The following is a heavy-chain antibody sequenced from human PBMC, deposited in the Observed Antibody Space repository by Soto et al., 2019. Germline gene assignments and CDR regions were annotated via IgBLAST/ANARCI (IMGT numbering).Heavy chain of an antibody. CDR2: MNGDGSGM. J-gene: IGHJ2*01. Sequence: DVQVLESGGGLVQPGGSLRLSCAASGFTFSNYAMSWVRQAPGKGLEWVSAMNGDGSGMYYPDSVKGRFTISRDNSKNTLYLQMNSLRAEDTAVYYCARGEQQIYWFFHLWGRGTLVTVSS. V-gene: IGHV3-23*01. CDR1: GFTFSNYA. CDR3: ARGEQQIYWFFHL. D-gene: IGHD6-13*01.